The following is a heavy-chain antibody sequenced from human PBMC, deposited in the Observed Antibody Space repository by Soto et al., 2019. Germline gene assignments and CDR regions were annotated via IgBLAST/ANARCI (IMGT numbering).Heavy chain of an antibody. D-gene: IGHD2-15*01. J-gene: IGHJ3*02. CDR3: ARSPRYCSGGSCYEHPDAFDI. CDR2: IYPGDSDT. CDR1: GYSFTSYW. V-gene: IGHV5-51*01. Sequence: GESLKISCKGSGYSFTSYWIGWVRQMPGKGLEWMGIIYPGDSDTRYSPSFQGQVTISADKSISTAYLQWSSLKASDTAMYYCARSPRYCSGGSCYEHPDAFDIWGQGTMVTVSS.